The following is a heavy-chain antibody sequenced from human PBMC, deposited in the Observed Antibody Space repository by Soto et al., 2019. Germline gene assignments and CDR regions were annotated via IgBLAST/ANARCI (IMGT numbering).Heavy chain of an antibody. CDR2: ISYDGSNK. CDR3: AKGDIVVVVAATPLNYYYGKDV. D-gene: IGHD2-15*01. CDR1: GFTFSSYG. J-gene: IGHJ6*02. V-gene: IGHV3-30*18. Sequence: QVQLVESGGGVVQPGRSLRVSCAASGFTFSSYGMHWVRQAPGKGLEWVAVISYDGSNKYYADSVKGRFTISRDNSKNTLYLLMNSLRAEDTAVYYCAKGDIVVVVAATPLNYYYGKDVWGQGTTVTVSS.